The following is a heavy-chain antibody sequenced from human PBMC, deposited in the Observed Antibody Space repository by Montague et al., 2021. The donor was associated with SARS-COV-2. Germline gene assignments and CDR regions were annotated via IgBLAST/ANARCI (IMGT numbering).Heavy chain of an antibody. V-gene: IGHV6-1*01. CDR1: GDSVSSNSAA. D-gene: IGHD3-22*01. Sequence: SAISGDSVSSNSAAWNWIRRAPSRGLEWLGRTYYRSKWYNDYAVSVKSRITINPDTSKNQFSLQLNSVTPEDTAVYYCARGSSGYYTPRPFDYWGQGTLVTVSS. CDR3: ARGSSGYYTPRPFDY. J-gene: IGHJ4*02. CDR2: TYYRSKWYN.